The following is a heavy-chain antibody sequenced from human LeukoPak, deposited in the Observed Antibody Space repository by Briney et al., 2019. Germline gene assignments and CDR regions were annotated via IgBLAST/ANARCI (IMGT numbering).Heavy chain of an antibody. Sequence: SQTLSLTCTVSGGSISSGGYYWSWIRQHPGKGLEWIGYSYYSGSTNYNPSLKGRVTISLDTSKNQFSLKLTSVTAADTAVYYCAKSGSYYGSTSGWGQGTLVTVSP. D-gene: IGHD3-10*01. CDR1: GGSISSGGYY. V-gene: IGHV4-31*02. CDR3: AKSGSYYGSTSG. J-gene: IGHJ4*02. CDR2: SYYSGST.